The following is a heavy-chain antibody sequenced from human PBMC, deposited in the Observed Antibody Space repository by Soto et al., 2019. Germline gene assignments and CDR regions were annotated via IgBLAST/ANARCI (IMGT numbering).Heavy chain of an antibody. V-gene: IGHV1-18*01. CDR2: ISAYNGNT. Sequence: GASVKVSCKASGYTFTSYGISWVRQAPGQGLEWMGWISAYNGNTNYAQKLQGRVTMTTDTSTSTAYMELRSLRSDDTAVYYCASSGGYDSSGYYYGLFDCWGQGTLVTVSS. CDR1: GYTFTSYG. J-gene: IGHJ4*02. D-gene: IGHD3-22*01. CDR3: ASSGGYDSSGYYYGLFDC.